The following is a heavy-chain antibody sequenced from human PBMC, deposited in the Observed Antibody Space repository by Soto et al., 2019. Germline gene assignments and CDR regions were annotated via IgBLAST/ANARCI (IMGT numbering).Heavy chain of an antibody. D-gene: IGHD3-10*01. CDR1: GYTFTSYG. J-gene: IGHJ5*02. CDR3: ARWDLYYYGSGSYGP. V-gene: IGHV1-18*01. CDR2: ISAYNGNT. Sequence: QVQLVQSGAEVKKPGASVKVSCKASGYTFTSYGISWVRQAPGQGLEWMGWISAYNGNTNYAQKLQGRGLRTQDTSTSTAYMELRSLRSDDPAVYYCARWDLYYYGSGSYGPWGQGTLVTVSS.